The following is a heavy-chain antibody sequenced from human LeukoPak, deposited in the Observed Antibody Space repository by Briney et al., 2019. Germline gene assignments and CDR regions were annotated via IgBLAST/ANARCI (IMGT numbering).Heavy chain of an antibody. J-gene: IGHJ4*02. Sequence: GGSLRLSCAASGFTFSSYAMHWVRQAPGKGLEWVAVVSYDGSNKYYAGSVKGRFTISRDNSKNTLYLQMNSLRAEDTAVYYCARLTVTTEINYFDYWGQGTLVTVSS. CDR2: VSYDGSNK. D-gene: IGHD4-17*01. CDR1: GFTFSSYA. V-gene: IGHV3-30*04. CDR3: ARLTVTTEINYFDY.